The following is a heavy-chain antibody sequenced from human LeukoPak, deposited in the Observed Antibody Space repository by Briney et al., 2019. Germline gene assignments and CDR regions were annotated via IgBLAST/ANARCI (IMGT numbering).Heavy chain of an antibody. V-gene: IGHV3-7*01. J-gene: IGHJ2*01. CDR3: ATTGGYDYWYFDL. D-gene: IGHD5-12*01. CDR1: GFTFSSFR. CDR2: IKQDGSEQ. Sequence: GGSLRLSCVTPGFTFSSFRMNWVRQAPGKGLEWVANIKQDGSEQYYVDSVKGRFTISRDNAKKSLSLHMDSLRAEDTAVYYCATTGGYDYWYFDLWGRGTLVTVSS.